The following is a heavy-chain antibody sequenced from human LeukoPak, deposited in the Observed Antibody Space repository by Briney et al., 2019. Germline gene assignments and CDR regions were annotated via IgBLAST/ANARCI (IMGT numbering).Heavy chain of an antibody. Sequence: GGSLRLSCAASGFTFSSYSMNWVRQAPGKGLEWVSGISGSGGSTVYADSVKGRFTISRDNSKNIMYLQMNSLRAEDTAVYYCAFAGSYWDGFDIWGQGTMVTVSS. D-gene: IGHD1-26*01. CDR1: GFTFSSYS. J-gene: IGHJ3*02. V-gene: IGHV3-23*01. CDR2: ISGSGGST. CDR3: AFAGSYWDGFDI.